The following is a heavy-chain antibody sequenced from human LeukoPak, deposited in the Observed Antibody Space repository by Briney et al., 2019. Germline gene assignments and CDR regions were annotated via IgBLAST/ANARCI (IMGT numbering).Heavy chain of an antibody. CDR2: IYYSGST. Sequence: PSETLSLTCTVSGGSISSYYWSWIRQPPGKGLEWIGYIYYSGSTNYSPSLKSRVTISVDTSKNQFSLKLSSVTAADTAVYYCARHLGGSSTSCYDYWGQGTLVTVSS. J-gene: IGHJ4*02. D-gene: IGHD2-2*01. V-gene: IGHV4-59*01. CDR3: ARHLGGSSTSCYDY. CDR1: GGSISSYY.